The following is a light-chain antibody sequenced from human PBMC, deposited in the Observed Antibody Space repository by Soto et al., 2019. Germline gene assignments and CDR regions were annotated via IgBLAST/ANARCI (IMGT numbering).Light chain of an antibody. CDR1: QSLLHSNGYNY. V-gene: IGKV2-28*01. Sequence: EIVITHSPFSLPVTRVYPASISSSPPQSLLHSNGYNYMDWYLQKPRQSPQLLIYLGSNRSSGVPDRFSGSGSGTDFSLKISRVEAEDVGTYFCMQALQSLTFGQGTRLEIK. CDR2: LGS. CDR3: MQALQSLT. J-gene: IGKJ5*01.